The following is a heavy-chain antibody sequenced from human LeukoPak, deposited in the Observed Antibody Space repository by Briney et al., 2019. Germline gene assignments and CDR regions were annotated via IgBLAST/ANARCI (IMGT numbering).Heavy chain of an antibody. Sequence: SETLSLTCTVSGGSISSYYWSWIRQPPGKGLEWIGYIYYSGSTNYNPSLKSRVTISVDTSKNQFSLKLSSVTAADTAVYYCARVSLLYYYGMDVWGQGTTVTVSS. V-gene: IGHV4-59*01. CDR2: IYYSGST. D-gene: IGHD2-21*01. CDR3: ARVSLLYYYGMDV. CDR1: GGSISSYY. J-gene: IGHJ6*02.